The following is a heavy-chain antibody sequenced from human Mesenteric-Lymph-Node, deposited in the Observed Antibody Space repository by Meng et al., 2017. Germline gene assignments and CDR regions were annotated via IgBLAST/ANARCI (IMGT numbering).Heavy chain of an antibody. CDR2: IWYDGSNK. CDR3: ARDHYRGFDY. D-gene: IGHD3-10*01. J-gene: IGHJ4*02. Sequence: GESLKISCAASGFTFSSYWMSWVRQAPGKGLEWVAVIWYDGSNKYYADSVKGRFTISRDNSKNTLYLQMNSLRAEDTAVYYCARDHYRGFDYWGQGTLVTVSS. V-gene: IGHV3-33*08. CDR1: GFTFSSYW.